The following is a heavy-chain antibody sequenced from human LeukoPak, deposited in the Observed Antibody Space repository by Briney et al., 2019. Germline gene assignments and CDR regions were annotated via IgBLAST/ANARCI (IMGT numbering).Heavy chain of an antibody. V-gene: IGHV4-59*01. CDR3: ARTPTYYGSATYLDY. CDR1: GGSISSYY. D-gene: IGHD3-10*01. Sequence: SETLSLTCTVSGGSISSYYWSWIRQPPGKGLEWFEYIYYSGNTNYNPSLKSRVTISVDTSKKQFSLNLRSVTAADTAVYYCARTPTYYGSATYLDYWGQGTLVTVSS. CDR2: IYYSGNT. J-gene: IGHJ4*02.